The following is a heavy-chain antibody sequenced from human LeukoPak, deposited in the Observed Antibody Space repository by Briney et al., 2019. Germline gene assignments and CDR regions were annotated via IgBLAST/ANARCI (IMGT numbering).Heavy chain of an antibody. D-gene: IGHD4-23*01. CDR2: ISYDGSNK. Sequence: GRSLRLSCAASGFTFSSYGMHWVRQAPGKGLEWVAVISYDGSNKYYADSVKGRFTISRDNSKNTLYLQMNSLRAEDTAAYYCAKDDGGTTDYWGQGTLVTVSS. J-gene: IGHJ4*02. CDR1: GFTFSSYG. V-gene: IGHV3-30*18. CDR3: AKDDGGTTDY.